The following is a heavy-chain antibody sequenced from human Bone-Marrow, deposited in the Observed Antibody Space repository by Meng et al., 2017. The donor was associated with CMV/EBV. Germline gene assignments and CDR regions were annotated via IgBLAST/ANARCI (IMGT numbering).Heavy chain of an antibody. CDR2: LHVAGDT. V-gene: IGHV3-66*02. CDR1: GFSVNLEY. Sequence: GESLKISCAASGFSVNLEYMGWVRQAPGKWLEWVSLLHVAGDTYYADSVKGRFTISRDNSKNMLYLQMDSLRVDDTAVYYCARVGFEAGLWRRVYWGQGTRVTVSS. CDR3: ARVGFEAGLWRRVY. D-gene: IGHD3-16*01. J-gene: IGHJ4*02.